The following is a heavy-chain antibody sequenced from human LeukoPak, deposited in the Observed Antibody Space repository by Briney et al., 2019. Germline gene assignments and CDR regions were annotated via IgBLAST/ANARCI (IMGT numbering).Heavy chain of an antibody. D-gene: IGHD2-15*01. CDR3: AKDIDEASY. Sequence: GGSLRLSCAASGFTFSSYGMHGVRQAPGKGLEWVAVISYDGSNKYYADSVKGRFTISRDNSKNTLYLQMNSLRAEDTAVYYCAKDIDEASYWGQGTLVTVSS. CDR1: GFTFSSYG. V-gene: IGHV3-30*18. CDR2: ISYDGSNK. J-gene: IGHJ4*02.